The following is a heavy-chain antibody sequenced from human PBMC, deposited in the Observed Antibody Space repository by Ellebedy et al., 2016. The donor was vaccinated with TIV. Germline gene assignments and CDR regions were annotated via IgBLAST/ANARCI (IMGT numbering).Heavy chain of an antibody. V-gene: IGHV3-7*01. CDR2: INQDGSDK. CDR1: RFSFSSYW. J-gene: IGHJ2*01. Sequence: GESLKISCAASRFSFSSYWMSWVRQPPGKGLEWVANINQDGSDKYYVDSVKGRFTISRDNAKNSLYLQMNSLRAADTAVYYCVRGTNSWYPPVTTRWHFDLWGRGTLVTVSS. CDR3: VRGTNSWYPPVTTRWHFDL. D-gene: IGHD6-13*01.